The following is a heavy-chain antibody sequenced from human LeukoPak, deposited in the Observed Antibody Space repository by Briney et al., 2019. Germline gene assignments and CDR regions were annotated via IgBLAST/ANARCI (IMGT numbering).Heavy chain of an antibody. Sequence: PGGSLRLSCAASGFTFSSYAMHWVRQAPGKGLDWVANIKQDGTDKYYVDSVKGRFTISRDNAKNLLYLQMNSLRAEDTAVYYCAREKLDTRSYVDYWGQGTLVTVSS. CDR1: GFTFSSYA. CDR3: AREKLDTRSYVDY. J-gene: IGHJ4*02. D-gene: IGHD3-16*01. V-gene: IGHV3-7*01. CDR2: IKQDGTDK.